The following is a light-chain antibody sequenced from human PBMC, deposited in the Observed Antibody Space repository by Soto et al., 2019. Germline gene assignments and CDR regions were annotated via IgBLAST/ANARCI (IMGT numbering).Light chain of an antibody. CDR1: QGISNF. J-gene: IGKJ5*01. CDR3: QKYSSVIT. CDR2: AAS. V-gene: IGKV1-27*01. Sequence: DIQMTQSPSSLSASVGDRVTITCRASQGISNFLAWYQQKPGKVPKLLISAASTLQSGGPSRFSGSGSGTDFTLTITSLQPEDVATYYCQKYSSVITFGQGTRLEIK.